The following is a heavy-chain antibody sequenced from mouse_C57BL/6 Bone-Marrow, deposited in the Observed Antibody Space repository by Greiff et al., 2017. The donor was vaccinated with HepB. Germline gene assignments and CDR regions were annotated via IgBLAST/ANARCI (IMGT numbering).Heavy chain of an antibody. Sequence: EVMLVESGGGLVQPGGSMKLSCVASGFTFSNYWMNWVRQSPEKGLEWVAKIRLKSDNYASHYAESVKGRFTISRDDSKSSVYLQMNNLRAEDTGIYYCTGRFAYWGQGTLVTVSA. CDR3: TGRFAY. J-gene: IGHJ3*01. V-gene: IGHV6-3*01. CDR2: IRLKSDNYAS. CDR1: GFTFSNYW.